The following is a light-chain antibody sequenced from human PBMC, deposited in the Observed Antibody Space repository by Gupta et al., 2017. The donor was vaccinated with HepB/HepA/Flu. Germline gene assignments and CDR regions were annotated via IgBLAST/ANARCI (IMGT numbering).Light chain of an antibody. CDR3: AAWDDSRDGWV. J-gene: IGLJ3*02. Sequence: VLTQPPSVSSAPRPRVTISCSGSSSNLGNNAVNWFQQHPGKAPKLLIYYDDLLPSGVSDRFSGSKSGTSVALAISGLQSEDEADYYCAAWDDSRDGWVFGGGTKLTVL. CDR1: SSNLGNNA. V-gene: IGLV1-36*01. CDR2: YDD.